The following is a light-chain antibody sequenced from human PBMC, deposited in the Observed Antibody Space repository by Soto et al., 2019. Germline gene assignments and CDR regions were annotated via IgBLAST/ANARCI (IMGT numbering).Light chain of an antibody. Sequence: DIQMTQSPSSLSASVGDRVTITCRASQGISNYLAWYQQKPGKVPKLLIYAASTVQSGVPPRFRGSGFGTDFTLTISSLQPEDVATYYCQKYNSAPRTFGQGTKVEIK. CDR3: QKYNSAPRT. CDR1: QGISNY. V-gene: IGKV1-27*01. J-gene: IGKJ1*01. CDR2: AAS.